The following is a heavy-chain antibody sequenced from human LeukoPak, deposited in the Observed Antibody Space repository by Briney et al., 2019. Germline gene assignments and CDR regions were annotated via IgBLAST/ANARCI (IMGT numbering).Heavy chain of an antibody. CDR3: ATDDSSGWHDTPYDAFDI. V-gene: IGHV1-8*01. Sequence: ASVKVSCKASEYTFTNYDINWVRQASGQGFEWMGWMSPNSGNTGYAQKFQGRVTMTRDTSTSTAYMELSSLRSEDTAVYYCATDDSSGWHDTPYDAFDIWGQGTMVTVSS. J-gene: IGHJ3*02. CDR2: MSPNSGNT. D-gene: IGHD6-19*01. CDR1: EYTFTNYD.